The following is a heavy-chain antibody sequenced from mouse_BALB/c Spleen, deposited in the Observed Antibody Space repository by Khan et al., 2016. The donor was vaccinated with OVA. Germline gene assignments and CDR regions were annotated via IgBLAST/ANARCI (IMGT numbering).Heavy chain of an antibody. D-gene: IGHD3-1*01. CDR1: GYSITSGYF. V-gene: IGHV3-6*02. CDR3: ARGSSSDPAWCAY. Sequence: VQLKESGPGLVKPSQSLSLTCSVTGYSITSGYFWNWIRQFPGNKLEWMGYIRYDGDSNYNLSLKNRISITRDTSKNQFFLKLNSVTPEDPATFDSARGSSSDPAWCAYWGQGTLVTVSP. CDR2: IRYDGDS. J-gene: IGHJ3*01.